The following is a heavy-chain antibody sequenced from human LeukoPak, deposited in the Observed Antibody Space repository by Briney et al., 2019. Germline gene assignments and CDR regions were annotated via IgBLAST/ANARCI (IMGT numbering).Heavy chain of an antibody. Sequence: PSETLSLTCTVPGGSISSSSYYWGWIRQPPGKGLEWIGSMYYSGSTFYIPSLKSRVTMSVDTSKNQFSLKLSSVTAADTAVYYCARLTRMTTVTTTSDFDYWGQGTLVTVS. J-gene: IGHJ4*02. CDR3: ARLTRMTTVTTTSDFDY. D-gene: IGHD4-11*01. V-gene: IGHV4-39*01. CDR1: GGSISSSSYY. CDR2: MYYSGST.